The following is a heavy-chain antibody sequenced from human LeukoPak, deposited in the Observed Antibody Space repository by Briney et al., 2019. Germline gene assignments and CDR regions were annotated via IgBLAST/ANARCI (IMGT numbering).Heavy chain of an antibody. V-gene: IGHV4-59*01. CDR1: GGSFSGYY. Sequence: SETLSLTCAVYGGSFSGYYWSWIRQPPGKGLEWIGYIYYSGSTNYNPSLKSRVTISVDTSKNQFSLKLSSVTAADTAVYYCARGIQLWSSWGQGTLVTVSS. D-gene: IGHD5-18*01. J-gene: IGHJ5*02. CDR2: IYYSGST. CDR3: ARGIQLWSS.